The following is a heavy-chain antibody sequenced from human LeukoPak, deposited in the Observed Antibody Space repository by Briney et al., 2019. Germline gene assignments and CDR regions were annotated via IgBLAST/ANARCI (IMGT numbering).Heavy chain of an antibody. V-gene: IGHV3-74*01. CDR3: IRVPY. CDR2: ISSDGTNT. J-gene: IGHJ4*02. CDR1: GFSFIKYY. Sequence: GGPLRLACAVAGFSFIKYYIHWVGQAAGKWLVWVSRISSDGTNTNYADSVKGRFTISTDNAKNTLYLQMNSLRAEDTAVYYCIRVPYWGQGALVTVSS.